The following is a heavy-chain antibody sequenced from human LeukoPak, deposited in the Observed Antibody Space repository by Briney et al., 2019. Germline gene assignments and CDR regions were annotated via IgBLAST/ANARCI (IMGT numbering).Heavy chain of an antibody. CDR3: ARGNIATRRGENWFDP. Sequence: ASEKVSCKASGYTFTGDFIHWVRQAPGQGLEWMGWINSDSCGTNYARKFQGRVTMTRDTSISTAYMELSSLRSDDTAVFYCARGNIATRRGENWFDPWGQGTLVTVSS. D-gene: IGHD6-6*01. V-gene: IGHV1-2*02. CDR1: GYTFTGDF. J-gene: IGHJ5*02. CDR2: INSDSCGT.